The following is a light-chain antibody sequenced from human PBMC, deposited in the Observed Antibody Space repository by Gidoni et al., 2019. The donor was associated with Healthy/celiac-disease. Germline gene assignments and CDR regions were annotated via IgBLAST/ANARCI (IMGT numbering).Light chain of an antibody. Sequence: QSALTQPRSVSGSPGQSVTISCTGTSSDVGGYNYVSWYQQHPGKAPKLMIYDVSKRPSGVPDRFSGSKSGNTASLTISGLQAEDEADYYCCSYAGSRHVVFGGGTKLTVL. J-gene: IGLJ2*01. CDR1: SSDVGGYNY. CDR2: DVS. V-gene: IGLV2-11*01. CDR3: CSYAGSRHVV.